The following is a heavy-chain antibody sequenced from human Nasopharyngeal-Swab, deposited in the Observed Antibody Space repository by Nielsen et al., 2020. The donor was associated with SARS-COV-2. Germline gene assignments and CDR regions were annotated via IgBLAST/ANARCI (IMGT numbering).Heavy chain of an antibody. J-gene: IGHJ6*02. CDR3: AKDKFGETGYHDGMDV. V-gene: IGHV3-43*02. CDR2: ISGDGRTT. D-gene: IGHD3-10*01. Sequence: GESLKISCAASGFTFDDYAMHWVRQAPGKGLEWVSLISGDGRTTYYVDSVKGRFTISRDNSKNSLYLQMNSLRIEDTALYYCAKDKFGETGYHDGMDVWGQGTTVIVSS. CDR1: GFTFDDYA.